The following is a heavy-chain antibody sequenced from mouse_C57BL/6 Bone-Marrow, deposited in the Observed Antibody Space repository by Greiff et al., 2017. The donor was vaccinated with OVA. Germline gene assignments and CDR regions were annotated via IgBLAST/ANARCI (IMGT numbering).Heavy chain of an antibody. Sequence: VQLQQSGPELVKPGASVKLSCKASGYSFTGYYMNWVKQSPEQSLEWIGEINPSTGGTTYNQKFKAKATLTVDKSSSTAYMQLKSLTSEDSAVYYCARRGSKDYWGQGTTLTVSS. CDR3: ARRGSKDY. J-gene: IGHJ2*01. D-gene: IGHD2-5*01. CDR1: GYSFTGYY. V-gene: IGHV1-42*01. CDR2: INPSTGGT.